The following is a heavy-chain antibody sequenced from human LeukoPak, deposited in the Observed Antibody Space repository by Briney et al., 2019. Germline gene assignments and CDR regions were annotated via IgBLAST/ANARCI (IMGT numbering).Heavy chain of an antibody. D-gene: IGHD2-21*02. J-gene: IGHJ4*02. Sequence: PGGSLRLSCAASGFTFSSYGMHWVRQAPGKGLEWVAVISYDGSNKYYADSVKGRFTISRDNSKNTLYLQMNSLRAEDTAVYYCAKDTRGPYCGGDCYSFDYWGQGTLVTVSS. CDR2: ISYDGSNK. CDR3: AKDTRGPYCGGDCYSFDY. V-gene: IGHV3-30*18. CDR1: GFTFSSYG.